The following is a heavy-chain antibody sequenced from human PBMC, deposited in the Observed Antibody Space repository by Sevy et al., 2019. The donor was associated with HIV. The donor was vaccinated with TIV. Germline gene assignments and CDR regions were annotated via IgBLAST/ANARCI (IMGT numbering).Heavy chain of an antibody. V-gene: IGHV3-21*01. D-gene: IGHD1-26*01. CDR3: AREAQVVGVDLDF. CDR2: ISSTSSYI. Sequence: GGSLRLSCAASGFTFSSHSMNWVRQAPGKGLEWVASISSTSSYIYHADSVKARFTVSRDNAKNSLFLQMNNLRVDDTAVYYCAREAQVVGVDLDFWGQGTLVTVSS. CDR1: GFTFSSHS. J-gene: IGHJ4*02.